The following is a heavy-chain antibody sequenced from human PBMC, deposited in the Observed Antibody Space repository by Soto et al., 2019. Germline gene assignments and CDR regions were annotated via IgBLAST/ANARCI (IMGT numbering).Heavy chain of an antibody. CDR3: ARGIVPAAMSYYYGMDV. J-gene: IGHJ6*02. D-gene: IGHD2-2*01. Sequence: PGESLKISCKGSGYSFTSYWIGWVRQMPGKGLEWMGIIYPGDSDTRYSPSFQGQVTISADKSISTAYLQWSSLKASDTAMYYCARGIVPAAMSYYYGMDVWGQGTTVTVS. CDR2: IYPGDSDT. CDR1: GYSFTSYW. V-gene: IGHV5-51*01.